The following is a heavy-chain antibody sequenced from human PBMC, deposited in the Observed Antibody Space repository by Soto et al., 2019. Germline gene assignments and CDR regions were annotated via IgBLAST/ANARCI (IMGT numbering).Heavy chain of an antibody. V-gene: IGHV4-39*01. Sequence: SETLSLTCTVSGGSISSSSYYWGWIRQPPGKGLEWIGNVYYGGSTYYNPSLKSQVTISVETSKNQFSLKLSSVTAADTVFFFFARVYITIFGVVIPLYMDVWGKGTTVTVSS. CDR3: ARVYITIFGVVIPLYMDV. CDR1: GGSISSSSYY. D-gene: IGHD3-3*01. CDR2: VYYGGST. J-gene: IGHJ6*03.